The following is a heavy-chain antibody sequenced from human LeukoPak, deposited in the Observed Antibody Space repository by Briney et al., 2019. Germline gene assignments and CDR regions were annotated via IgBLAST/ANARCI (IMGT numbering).Heavy chain of an antibody. CDR1: GGSISSYY. CDR2: IYYSGST. Sequence: SETLSLTCTVSGGSISSYYWSWIRQPPGKGLEWIGYIYYSGSTDYNPSLKSRVTISVDTSKNQFSLMLSSVTAADTAVYYCARLGLGDYFDYWGQGTLVTVCS. D-gene: IGHD3-10*01. J-gene: IGHJ4*02. V-gene: IGHV4-59*01. CDR3: ARLGLGDYFDY.